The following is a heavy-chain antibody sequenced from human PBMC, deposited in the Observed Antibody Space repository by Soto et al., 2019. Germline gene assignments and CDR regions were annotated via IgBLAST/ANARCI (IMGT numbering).Heavy chain of an antibody. CDR2: IYYSGNT. J-gene: IGHJ4*02. Sequence: SEALSLTCTVSGDSISSGDYYWSWIRQPPGKGLEWIGCIYYSGNTYYNPSLKRRFSISVDTSKNQFSLQLSSVTVADTAVYYCAKAISGYNAPLDHWGQGTRVTVSS. CDR1: GDSISSGDYY. D-gene: IGHD1-20*01. V-gene: IGHV4-30-4*01. CDR3: AKAISGYNAPLDH.